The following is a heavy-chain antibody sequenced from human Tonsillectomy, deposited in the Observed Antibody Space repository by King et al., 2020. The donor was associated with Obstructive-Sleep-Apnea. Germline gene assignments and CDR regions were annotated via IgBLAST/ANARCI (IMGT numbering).Heavy chain of an antibody. CDR2: ISYDGSNK. CDR3: AGGGWQTEFDY. J-gene: IGHJ4*02. D-gene: IGHD2-15*01. CDR1: GFTFIIYA. V-gene: IGHV3-30-3*01. Sequence: VQLVESGGGVVQPVRSLRLSCAASGFTFIIYAMRWVRQAPGKGLEWGAVISYDGSNKYYADSVKGRFTLSIDNSKNTLYLQMNSLRAEDTAVYYCAGGGWQTEFDYWGQGTLVTVSS.